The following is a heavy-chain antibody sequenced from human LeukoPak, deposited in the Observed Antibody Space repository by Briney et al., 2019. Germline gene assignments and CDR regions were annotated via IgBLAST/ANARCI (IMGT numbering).Heavy chain of an antibody. J-gene: IGHJ4*02. CDR2: IIPIFGTA. CDR1: GYTFTSYD. V-gene: IGHV1-69*05. CDR3: ARAKYYYGSGSYLFDY. D-gene: IGHD3-10*01. Sequence: SVKVSCKASGYTFTSYDTNWVRQAPGQGLEWMGRIIPIFGTANYAQKFQGRVTITTDESTSTAYMELSSLRSEDTAVYYCARAKYYYGSGSYLFDYWGQGTLVTVSS.